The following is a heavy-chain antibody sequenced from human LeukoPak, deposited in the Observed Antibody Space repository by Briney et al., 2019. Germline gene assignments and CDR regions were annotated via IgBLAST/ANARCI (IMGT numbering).Heavy chain of an antibody. V-gene: IGHV4-61*01. Sequence: PSETLSLTCTVSGGSVSSGSYDGSWIRQPPGKGLEWFGNIYYSGSTKYNPSLKSRVTISVDTSKNQFSLKLSSVTAADTAVYYCARVVAVGNCSGVSCYIDYWGQGTLVTVSS. CDR1: GGSVSSGSYD. CDR3: ARVVAVGNCSGVSCYIDY. J-gene: IGHJ4*02. CDR2: IYYSGST. D-gene: IGHD2-15*01.